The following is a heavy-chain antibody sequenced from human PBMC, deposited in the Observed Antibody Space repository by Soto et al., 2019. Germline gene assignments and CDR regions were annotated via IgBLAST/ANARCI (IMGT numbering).Heavy chain of an antibody. CDR3: ARVHCSGGSCYNWFDP. V-gene: IGHV4-34*01. CDR1: GGSFSGYY. CDR2: INHSGST. J-gene: IGHJ5*02. Sequence: SETLSLTCAVYGGSFSGYYWSWIRQPPGKGLEWIGEINHSGSTNYNPSLKSRVTISVDTSKNQFSLKLSSVTAADTAVYYCARVHCSGGSCYNWFDPWGQGTLVTVSS. D-gene: IGHD2-15*01.